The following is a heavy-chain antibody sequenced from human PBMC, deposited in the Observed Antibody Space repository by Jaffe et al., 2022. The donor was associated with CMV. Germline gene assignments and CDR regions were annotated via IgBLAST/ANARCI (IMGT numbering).Heavy chain of an antibody. V-gene: IGHV2-5*01. Sequence: QITLKESGPTLVKPTQTLTLTCTFSGFSLSTSGVGVGWIRQPPGKALEWLALIYWNDDKRYSPSLKSRLTITKDTSKNQVVLTMTNMDPVDTATYYCAHSPYYDFWSGSNWFDPWGQGTLVTVSS. CDR1: GFSLSTSGVG. CDR2: IYWNDDK. J-gene: IGHJ5*02. D-gene: IGHD3-3*01. CDR3: AHSPYYDFWSGSNWFDP.